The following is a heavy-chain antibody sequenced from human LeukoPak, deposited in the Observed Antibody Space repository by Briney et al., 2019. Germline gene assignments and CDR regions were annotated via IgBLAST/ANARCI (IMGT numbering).Heavy chain of an antibody. J-gene: IGHJ4*02. Sequence: PSETLSLTCTVSGGSISSNYWSWIRQPPGKGLEWVGYINYSGSTNYNPSLKSRVTISVDTSKNQFSLKLSSVTAADTAVYYCASQSPSYYFDYWGQGTLVTVSS. V-gene: IGHV4-59*01. CDR3: ASQSPSYYFDY. CDR2: INYSGST. CDR1: GGSISSNY.